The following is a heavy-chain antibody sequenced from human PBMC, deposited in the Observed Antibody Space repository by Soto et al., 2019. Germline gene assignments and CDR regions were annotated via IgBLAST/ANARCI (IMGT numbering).Heavy chain of an antibody. V-gene: IGHV3-23*01. J-gene: IGHJ4*02. CDR1: GFTCSSYA. CDR2: ISGSGGST. CDR3: AKDDVGSSWYVDYFDY. Sequence: LRLSCAGSGFTCSSYAMSWVRQAPGKGLEWVSAISGSGGSTYYADSVKGRFTISRDNSKNTLYLQMNSLRAEDTAVYYCAKDDVGSSWYVDYFDYWGQGTLVTVSS. D-gene: IGHD6-13*01.